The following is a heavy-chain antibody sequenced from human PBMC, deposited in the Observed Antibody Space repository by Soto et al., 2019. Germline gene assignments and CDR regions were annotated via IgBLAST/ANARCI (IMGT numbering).Heavy chain of an antibody. CDR3: ARDGYYYDSSGYYYYFDY. D-gene: IGHD3-22*01. Sequence: QVQLVQSGAEVKKPGSSVKVSCKASGGTFSSYAISWVRQAPGQGLEWMGGIIPIFGTANYAQKFQGRVTITADESTNTACMELSSLRSEDTAVYYCARDGYYYDSSGYYYYFDYWGQGTLVTVSS. CDR1: GGTFSSYA. V-gene: IGHV1-69*12. CDR2: IIPIFGTA. J-gene: IGHJ4*02.